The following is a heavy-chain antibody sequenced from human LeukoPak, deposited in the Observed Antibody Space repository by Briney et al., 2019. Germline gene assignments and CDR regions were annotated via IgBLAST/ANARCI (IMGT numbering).Heavy chain of an antibody. CDR1: GFTFSSYS. Sequence: PGGSLRLSCAASGFTFSSYSMNWVRQAPGKGLEWVSYISSGSSTIYYADSVKGRFTISRDNAKNSLYLQMNSLRAEDTAVYYCARHVLYSSSFYYYYYYMDVWGKGTTVTVSS. CDR3: ARHVLYSSSFYYYYYYMDV. J-gene: IGHJ6*03. D-gene: IGHD6-6*01. V-gene: IGHV3-48*04. CDR2: ISSGSSTI.